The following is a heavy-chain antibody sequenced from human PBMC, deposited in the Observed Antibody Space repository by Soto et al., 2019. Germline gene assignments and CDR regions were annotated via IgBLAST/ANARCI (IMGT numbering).Heavy chain of an antibody. V-gene: IGHV1-69*02. CDR2: IIPILGIA. J-gene: IGHJ4*02. D-gene: IGHD3-9*01. CDR1: GGTFSSYT. CDR3: ARGNDILPGYLDY. Sequence: GASVKVSCKASGGTFSSYTISWVRQAPGQGLEWMGRIIPILGIANYAQKFQGRVTITADKSTSTAYMELSSLRSEDTAVYYCARGNDILPGYLDYWGQGTLVTVS.